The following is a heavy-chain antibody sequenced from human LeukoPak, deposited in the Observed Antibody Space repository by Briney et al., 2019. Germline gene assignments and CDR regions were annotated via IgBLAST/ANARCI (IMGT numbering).Heavy chain of an antibody. Sequence: GGSVRLSCAASGVFVSRNFMSWVRLAPGKGLQWVAIMYAGGTTDYSDSVRGRFHISRDSSNNTLSLQINSLRVEDTAVYYCARGSGSGWPLDRWGQGALVTVSS. V-gene: IGHV3-53*01. CDR1: GVFVSRNF. CDR3: ARGSGSGWPLDR. D-gene: IGHD6-19*01. CDR2: MYAGGTT. J-gene: IGHJ5*02.